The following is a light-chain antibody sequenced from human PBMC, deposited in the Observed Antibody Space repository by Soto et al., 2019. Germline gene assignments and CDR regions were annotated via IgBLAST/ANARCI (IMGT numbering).Light chain of an antibody. CDR1: QSISSD. V-gene: IGKV3-15*01. J-gene: IGKJ1*01. CDR3: QQYDDWRWT. CDR2: GAS. Sequence: EIVMTQSPATLSVSPGERATLSCRASQSISSDLAWYQQKPGQAPRLLIYGASTRATGIPARFSGSGSETEFTLTISSLQSEDFAVYYCQQYDDWRWTFGQGTKVEIK.